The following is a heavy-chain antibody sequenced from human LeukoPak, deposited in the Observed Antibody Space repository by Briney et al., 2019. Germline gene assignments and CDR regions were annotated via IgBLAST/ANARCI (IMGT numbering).Heavy chain of an antibody. CDR2: IYHSGST. V-gene: IGHV4-39*07. J-gene: IGHJ4*02. CDR3: AKSSYSIFDY. D-gene: IGHD5-18*01. Sequence: SETLSLTCTVCGGSISSSSYYWGWIRQPPGKGLEWIGSIYHSGSTYYNPSLKSRVTISVDTSKNQCSLKLSSVTAADTAVYYCAKSSYSIFDYWGQGTLVTVSS. CDR1: GGSISSSSYY.